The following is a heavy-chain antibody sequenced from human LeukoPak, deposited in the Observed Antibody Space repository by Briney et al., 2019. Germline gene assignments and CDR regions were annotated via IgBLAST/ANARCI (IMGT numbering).Heavy chain of an antibody. V-gene: IGHV3-23*01. D-gene: IGHD3-16*01. CDR3: AKDMPAGSWGSVDFYYGLDV. J-gene: IGHJ6*02. CDR1: GFTFSSYS. Sequence: GGSLRLSCAASGFTFSSYSMNWVRQAPGKGLEWVSSISGSGVGTYYADSVKGRFTLSRDNSNNTLPLQMNSLRADDTAVYYCAKDMPAGSWGSVDFYYGLDVWGQGTTVTVSS. CDR2: ISGSGVGT.